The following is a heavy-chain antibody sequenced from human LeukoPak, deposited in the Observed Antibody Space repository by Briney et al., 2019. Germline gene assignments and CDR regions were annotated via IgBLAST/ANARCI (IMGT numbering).Heavy chain of an antibody. CDR1: GGSISSYY. Sequence: PSETLSLTCTVSGGSISSYYWSWIRQPPGKGLEWIGYIYYSGSTNYNPSLKSRVTISVDTSKNQFSLKLSSVTAADTAVYYCAGSRDYYDSSGYFFTAIFDYWGQGTLVTVSS. CDR3: AGSRDYYDSSGYFFTAIFDY. CDR2: IYYSGST. J-gene: IGHJ4*02. V-gene: IGHV4-59*01. D-gene: IGHD3-22*01.